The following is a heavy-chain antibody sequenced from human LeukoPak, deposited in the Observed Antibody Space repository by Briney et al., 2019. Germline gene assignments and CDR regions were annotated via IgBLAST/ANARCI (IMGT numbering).Heavy chain of an antibody. CDR3: ARDLPYCSGGSCST. V-gene: IGHV4-59*01. CDR1: GGSISSYY. D-gene: IGHD2-15*01. J-gene: IGHJ5*02. Sequence: SETLSLTCTVSGGSISSYYWSWIRQPPGKGLEWIGYIYYSWSTNYNPSLKSRVTISVDTSKNQFSLKLSSATAADTAVYHCARDLPYCSGGSCSTWGQGTLVTVSS. CDR2: IYYSWST.